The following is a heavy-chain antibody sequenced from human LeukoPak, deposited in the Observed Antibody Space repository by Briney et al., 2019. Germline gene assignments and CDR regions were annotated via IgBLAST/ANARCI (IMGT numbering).Heavy chain of an antibody. D-gene: IGHD2-21*01. V-gene: IGHV4-39*01. CDR3: ARRNSGCPFDY. J-gene: IGHJ4*02. CDR1: GGSISSSSYY. Sequence: PSETLSLTCTVTGGSISSSSYYWGWIRQPPGKGLEWIGSIYYGGSTYYNASLKSRVTISVDTSKSQFSLKLSSVAAADMGVYYCARRNSGCPFDYWGQGTLVTVSS. CDR2: IYYGGST.